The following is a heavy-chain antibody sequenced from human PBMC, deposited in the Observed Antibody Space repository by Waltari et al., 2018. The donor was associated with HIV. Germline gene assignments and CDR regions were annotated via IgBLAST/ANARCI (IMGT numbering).Heavy chain of an antibody. CDR3: ARGEDVSLTSIPPGYRFDF. J-gene: IGHJ4*02. D-gene: IGHD2-21*02. Sequence: VHLVQSGADFQRPGASVDVSCEASGYTFTAFYIHWVRQAPGQGLQWMGRIKCNTEDTNRAPNFQGRVTMTRDTSVNTAYMELRSLNSNDTAIYYCARGEDVSLTSIPPGYRFDFWGVGSAVTVSS. CDR1: GYTFTAFY. CDR2: IKCNTEDT. V-gene: IGHV1-2*06.